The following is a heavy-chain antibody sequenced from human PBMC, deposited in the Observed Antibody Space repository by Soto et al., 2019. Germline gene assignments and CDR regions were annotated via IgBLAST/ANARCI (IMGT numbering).Heavy chain of an antibody. CDR2: ISWNSGSI. CDR1: GFTFDDYA. Sequence: GGSLRLSCAASGFTFDDYAMHWVRQAPGKGLEWVSGISWNSGSIGYADSVKGRFTISRDNAKNSLYLQMNSLRAEDTALYYCAKDQDPYSNYYYGMDVWGQGTTVTVSS. V-gene: IGHV3-9*01. J-gene: IGHJ6*02. D-gene: IGHD4-4*01. CDR3: AKDQDPYSNYYYGMDV.